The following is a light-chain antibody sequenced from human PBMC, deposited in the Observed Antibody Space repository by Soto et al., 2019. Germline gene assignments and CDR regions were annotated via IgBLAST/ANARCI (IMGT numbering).Light chain of an antibody. CDR1: QSVADN. Sequence: EVVMTQSPATLSVSPGERVTLSCRSSQSVADNLAWFQQKPGQGPRLLIYGASTRATGIPARFSGSGSETDFTLTISSLRSEDSAVYHCQLYNNWPITFGQGTRLEIK. CDR2: GAS. V-gene: IGKV3-15*01. J-gene: IGKJ5*01. CDR3: QLYNNWPIT.